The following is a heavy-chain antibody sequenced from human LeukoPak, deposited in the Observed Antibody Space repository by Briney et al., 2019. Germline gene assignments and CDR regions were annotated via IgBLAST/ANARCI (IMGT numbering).Heavy chain of an antibody. CDR3: ARDRLGYSSPPRY. V-gene: IGHV3-74*01. CDR1: GFTFDDYG. J-gene: IGHJ4*02. CDR2: INSDGSST. Sequence: GGSLRLSCAVSGFTFDDYGMHWVRQAPGKGLEWVSGINSDGSSTSYADSVKGRFTISRDNAKNTLYLQMNSLRAEDTAVYYCARDRLGYSSPPRYWGQGTLVTVSS. D-gene: IGHD5-18*01.